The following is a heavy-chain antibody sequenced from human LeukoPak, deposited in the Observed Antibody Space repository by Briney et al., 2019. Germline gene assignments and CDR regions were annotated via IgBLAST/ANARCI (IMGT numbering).Heavy chain of an antibody. CDR3: ARLEQEPPEYFQH. CDR1: GYSISSGYY. CDR2: IYHSGST. D-gene: IGHD6-13*01. V-gene: IGHV4-38-2*02. Sequence: SETLSLTCTVSGYSISSGYYWGWIRQPPGKGLEWIGSIYHSGSTYYNPSFKSRVTISVDTSKNQFSLKLSSVTAADTAVYYCARLEQEPPEYFQHWGQGTLVTVSS. J-gene: IGHJ1*01.